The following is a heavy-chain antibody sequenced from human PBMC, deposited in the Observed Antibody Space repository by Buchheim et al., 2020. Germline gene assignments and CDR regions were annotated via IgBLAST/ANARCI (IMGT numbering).Heavy chain of an antibody. CDR1: TGSISSRNW. CDR2: IFHSGSA. V-gene: IGHV4-4*02. Sequence: QVQLQESGPGLVKPSGTLSLTCAVSTGSISSRNWWTWVRQPPGKGLEWIREIFHSGSASYNPSLKSRVSISVDKSKNQFSLNLSSVTAADTAVYYCARDPYGDGSFDYWGQGTL. D-gene: IGHD2-21*02. J-gene: IGHJ4*02. CDR3: ARDPYGDGSFDY.